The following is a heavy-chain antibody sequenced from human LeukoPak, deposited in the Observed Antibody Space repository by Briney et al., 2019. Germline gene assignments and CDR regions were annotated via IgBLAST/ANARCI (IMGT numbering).Heavy chain of an antibody. D-gene: IGHD3-22*01. V-gene: IGHV4-59*01. CDR2: IYYSGST. Sequence: SETLSLTCTVSGGSISSYYWSWIRQPPGKGLEWIGYIYYSGSTNYNPSLKSRVTISVDTSKNQFSLKLSSVTAADTAVYYCASQRKTYYYDSSGYYYFDYWGQGTLVTVSS. CDR3: ASQRKTYYYDSSGYYYFDY. CDR1: GGSISSYY. J-gene: IGHJ4*02.